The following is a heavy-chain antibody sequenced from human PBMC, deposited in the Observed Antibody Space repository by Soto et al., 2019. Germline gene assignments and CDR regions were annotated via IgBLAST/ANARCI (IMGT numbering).Heavy chain of an antibody. J-gene: IGHJ4*02. CDR3: ATYSSPFDY. CDR1: EFSFSSYA. V-gene: IGHV3-23*01. Sequence: EVQLMESGGGLVQPGGSLRLSCAASEFSFSSYALNWVRQAPGKGLEWVSAISATGTTTYYADSVKGRFTISRDNSKRTLLLQMASLSPEDTAVYYCATYSSPFDYWGQGTLVTVSS. D-gene: IGHD6-13*01. CDR2: ISATGTTT.